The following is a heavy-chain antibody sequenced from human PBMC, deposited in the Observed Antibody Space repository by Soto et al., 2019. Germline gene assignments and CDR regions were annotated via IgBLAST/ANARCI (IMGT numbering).Heavy chain of an antibody. D-gene: IGHD3-22*01. CDR3: ALDSSGGNWFDP. CDR2: IYPGDSDT. CDR1: GYSFTRNL. V-gene: IGHV5-51*01. Sequence: PGESKKLPCTGSGYSFTRNLIGWVRQMPGKGLEWMGIIYPGDSDTRYSPSFQGQVTISADKSISTAYLQWSSLKASDTAMYYCALDSSGGNWFDPWGQGTLVTGSA. J-gene: IGHJ5*02.